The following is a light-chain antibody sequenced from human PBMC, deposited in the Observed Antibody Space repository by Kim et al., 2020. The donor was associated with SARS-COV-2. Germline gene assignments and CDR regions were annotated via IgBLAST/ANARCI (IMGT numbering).Light chain of an antibody. CDR1: QALSTN. CDR2: GAS. V-gene: IGKV3-15*01. Sequence: SPGARVTLSCGASQALSTNLAWYQHKPGQVPRLLIYGASTRATGIPARFSGSGSGTEFTLTISSLQSDDLAVYYCQQYSNWPWTFGQGTKVDIK. CDR3: QQYSNWPWT. J-gene: IGKJ1*01.